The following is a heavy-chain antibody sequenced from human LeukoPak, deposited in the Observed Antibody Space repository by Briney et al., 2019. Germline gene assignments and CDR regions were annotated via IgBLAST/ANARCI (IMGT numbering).Heavy chain of an antibody. CDR2: IYYSGST. CDR3: ARDSSGWYSNYYGMDV. CDR1: GGSISSYY. V-gene: IGHV4-59*12. Sequence: SETLSLTCTVSGGSISSYYWSWIRQPPGKGLEWIGYIYYSGSTYYNPSLKSRVTISVDTSKNQFSLKLSSVTAADTAVYYCARDSSGWYSNYYGMDVWGQGTTVTVSS. D-gene: IGHD6-19*01. J-gene: IGHJ6*02.